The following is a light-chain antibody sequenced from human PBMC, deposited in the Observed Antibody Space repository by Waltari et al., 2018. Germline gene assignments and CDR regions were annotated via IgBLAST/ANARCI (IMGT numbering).Light chain of an antibody. V-gene: IGLV1-40*01. J-gene: IGLJ2*01. CDR2: GNN. CDR1: TPKLGAGHD. CDR3: QSFDNMLSGGVV. Sequence: QSVLTQPPSVSGTPGQRVTIPCSRSTPKLGAGHDLPRTPHLPGTAPKLLIYGNNNRPSGVPDRFSGSKSGTSASLAITGLQADDEADYFCQSFDNMLSGGVVFGGGTKLAVL.